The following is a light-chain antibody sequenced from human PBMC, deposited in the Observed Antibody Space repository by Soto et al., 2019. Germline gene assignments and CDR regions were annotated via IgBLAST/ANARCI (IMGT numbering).Light chain of an antibody. Sequence: DIQMTQSPSSVSASVGDRVTITCRASQGISSWLAWYQQKPGKAPKLLISAASSLHSGVPSRFSGSESGTDFTRTISSLQPEHFATYYGQQANSVPFSFGPGTKVDIK. V-gene: IGKV1-12*01. CDR2: AAS. CDR1: QGISSW. CDR3: QQANSVPFS. J-gene: IGKJ3*01.